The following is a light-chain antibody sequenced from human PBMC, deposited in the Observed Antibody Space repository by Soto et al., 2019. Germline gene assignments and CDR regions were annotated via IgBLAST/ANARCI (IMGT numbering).Light chain of an antibody. V-gene: IGKV1-8*01. J-gene: IGKJ4*01. CDR3: QQYYSYPLT. CDR2: AAS. CDR1: QGISSY. Sequence: ALRMTQSPSSFSASTGARVTITCRASQGISSYLAWYQQKPGKAPKLLIYAASTLQSGVPSRFSGSGSGTDFTLTISCLQSEDFATYYCQQYYSYPLTFGGGTKVEIK.